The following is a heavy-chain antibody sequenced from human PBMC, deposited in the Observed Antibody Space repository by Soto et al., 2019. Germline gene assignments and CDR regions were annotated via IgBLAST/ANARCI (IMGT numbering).Heavy chain of an antibody. J-gene: IGHJ4*02. CDR3: AAMADY. CDR2: IYHSGRS. CDR1: GGSINNYY. V-gene: IGHV4-59*01. Sequence: PSETLSLTFTVSGGSINNYYWSWIRQTPGKGLEWIANIYHSGRSNYNPSLKSRVIISVDTPNNQFSLTLTSVTAADTAVYYCAAMADYWGQGTLVTVSS. D-gene: IGHD5-18*01.